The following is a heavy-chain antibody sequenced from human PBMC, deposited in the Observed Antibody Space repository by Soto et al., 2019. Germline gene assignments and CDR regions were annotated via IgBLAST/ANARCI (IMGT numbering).Heavy chain of an antibody. D-gene: IGHD6-13*01. CDR3: TRELQFYGSPSDADAFDI. V-gene: IGHV6-1*01. J-gene: IGHJ3*02. CDR1: GDSVSSNSAA. CDR2: TYYRSKWYS. Sequence: QSQTLSLTCAISGDSVSSNSAAWNWIRQSPSRGLEWLGRTYYRSKWYSDYAVSVKSRITINPDTSKNQFSLQLNSVTPEDTAVYYCTRELQFYGSPSDADAFDIWGQGTMVTVSS.